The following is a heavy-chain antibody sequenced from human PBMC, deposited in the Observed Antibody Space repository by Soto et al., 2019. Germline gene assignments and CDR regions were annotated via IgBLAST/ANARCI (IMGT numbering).Heavy chain of an antibody. CDR3: ARGPYYDYVWGSYRPPFSFDY. Sequence: SETLSLTCTVSGGSISSGDYYWSWIRQPPGKGLEWIGYIYYSGSTYYNPSLESRVTISVDTSKNQFSLKLSSVTAADTAVYYCARGPYYDYVWGSYRPPFSFDYWGQGTLVTVSS. CDR1: GGSISSGDYY. D-gene: IGHD3-16*02. CDR2: IYYSGST. V-gene: IGHV4-30-4*01. J-gene: IGHJ4*02.